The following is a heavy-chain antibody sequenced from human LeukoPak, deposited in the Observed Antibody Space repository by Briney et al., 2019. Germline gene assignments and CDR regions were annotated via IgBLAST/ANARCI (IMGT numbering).Heavy chain of an antibody. J-gene: IGHJ4*02. V-gene: IGHV3-74*01. CDR3: ARDGNRRIAAAGTKGSYFDY. CDR1: GFTFSSYW. Sequence: GGSLRLSCAASGFTFSSYWMHWVRQTPEKGLVWVSRIDTDGSSTIYADSVKGRFTISRDNAKNTLFLQMGSLRAEDTAVYYCARDGNRRIAAAGTKGSYFDYWGQGTLVTVSS. CDR2: IDTDGSST. D-gene: IGHD6-13*01.